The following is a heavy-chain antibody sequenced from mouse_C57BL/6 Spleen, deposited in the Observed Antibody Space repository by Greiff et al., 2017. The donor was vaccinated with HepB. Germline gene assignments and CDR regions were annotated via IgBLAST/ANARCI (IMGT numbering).Heavy chain of an antibody. CDR2: TDPSDSYT. CDR1: GYTFTSYW. V-gene: IGHV1-69*01. J-gene: IGHJ3*01. CDR3: ARGLRQDWFAY. Sequence: QVQLQQPGAELVMPGASVKLSCKASGYTFTSYWMHWVKQRPGQGLEWIGETDPSDSYTNYNQKFKGKSTLTVDKSSSTAYMQLSSLTSEDSAVYYCARGLRQDWFAYWGQGTLVTVSA. D-gene: IGHD2-4*01.